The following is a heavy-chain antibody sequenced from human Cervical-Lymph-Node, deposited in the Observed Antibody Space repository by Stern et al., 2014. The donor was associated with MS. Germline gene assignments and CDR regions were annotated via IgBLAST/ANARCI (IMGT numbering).Heavy chain of an antibody. J-gene: IGHJ3*02. V-gene: IGHV1-18*01. D-gene: IGHD2-15*01. CDR3: ARGLLGSENAFDI. CDR1: GYTFTSYG. CDR2: IIGYNGNT. Sequence: VQLVQSGAEVKKPGASVKVSCKASGYTFTSYGLSWVRQAPGQGLEWMGCIIGYNGNTNYAQKVQSRSTMTTDSSTSTGYMELRRLRSDDTAVYYCARGLLGSENAFDIWGQGTMVTVSS.